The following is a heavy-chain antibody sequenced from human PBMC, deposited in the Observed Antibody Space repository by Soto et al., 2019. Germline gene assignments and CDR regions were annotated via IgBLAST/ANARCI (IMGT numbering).Heavy chain of an antibody. CDR3: ARICGGHSVDV. V-gene: IGHV2-70*01. CDR1: GFSLSTSGMC. Sequence: SGPTLVNPTQTLTLTCTFSGFSLSTSGMCVSWIRQPPGKALEWLALIDWDDDKYYSTSLKTRLTISKDTSKNQVVLTMTNMDPVDKAKYYRARICGGHSVDVWGQGTTVTVSS. CDR2: IDWDDDK. D-gene: IGHD2-21*01. J-gene: IGHJ6*02.